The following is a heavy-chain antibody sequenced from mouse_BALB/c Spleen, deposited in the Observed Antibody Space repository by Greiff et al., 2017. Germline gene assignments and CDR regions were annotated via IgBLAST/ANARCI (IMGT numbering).Heavy chain of an antibody. CDR3: ARRIYYGSSYDYAMDY. CDR2: INPYNDGT. V-gene: IGHV1-14*01. J-gene: IGHJ4*01. D-gene: IGHD1-1*01. Sequence: VQLQQSGPELVKPGASVKMSCKASGYTFTSYVMHWVKQKPGQGLEWIGYINPYNDGTKYNEKFKGKATLTSDKSSSTAYMELSSLTSEDSAVYYCARRIYYGSSYDYAMDYWGQGTSVTVSS. CDR1: GYTFTSYV.